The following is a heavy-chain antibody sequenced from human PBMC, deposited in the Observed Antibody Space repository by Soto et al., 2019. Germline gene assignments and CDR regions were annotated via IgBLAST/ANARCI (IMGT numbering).Heavy chain of an antibody. Sequence: EVKLLESGGGLAQPGGSLRLSCAASGFTFNKYVMTWVRQAPGKGLEWVSSISDGGENTYYADSVKGRFTISRDNSKXXXXXXXXXXXXXXXXXXXXXXXXXXXXYGNYWGQGALVAVSS. CDR3: XXXXXXXXYGNY. CDR1: GFTFNKYV. J-gene: IGHJ4*02. V-gene: IGHV3-23*01. CDR2: ISDGGENT. D-gene: IGHD1-26*01.